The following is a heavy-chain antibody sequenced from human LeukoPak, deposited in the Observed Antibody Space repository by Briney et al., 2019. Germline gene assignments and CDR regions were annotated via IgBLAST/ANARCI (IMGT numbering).Heavy chain of an antibody. V-gene: IGHV3-7*01. CDR1: GFTFSTFW. CDR3: ATSFDSSGND. CDR2: IYKDGSVK. Sequence: PGGSLRLSCAASGFTFSTFWMSWVRQAPGKGREWVGNIYKDGSVKNYVDSVKGRFTISRDNTKNSLYLEMNNLRVEDTAIYYCATSFDSSGNDWGRGTLVTVSS. J-gene: IGHJ4*02. D-gene: IGHD4-23*01.